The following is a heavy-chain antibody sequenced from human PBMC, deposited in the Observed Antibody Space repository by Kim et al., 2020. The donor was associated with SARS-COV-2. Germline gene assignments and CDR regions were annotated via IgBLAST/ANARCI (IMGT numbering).Heavy chain of an antibody. CDR2: IYYSGST. Sequence: SETLSLTCTVSGGSISSSSYYWGWIRQPPGKGLEWIGSIYYSGSTYYNPSLKSRVTISVDTSKNQFSLKLSSVTAADTAVYYCARLTSLYSSSWYPYPYNWFDPWGQGTLVTVSS. J-gene: IGHJ5*02. D-gene: IGHD6-13*01. CDR1: GGSISSSSYY. V-gene: IGHV4-39*01. CDR3: ARLTSLYSSSWYPYPYNWFDP.